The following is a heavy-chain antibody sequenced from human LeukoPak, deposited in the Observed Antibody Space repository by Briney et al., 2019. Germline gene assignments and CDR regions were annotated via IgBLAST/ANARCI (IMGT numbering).Heavy chain of an antibody. D-gene: IGHD3-10*01. J-gene: IGHJ5*02. CDR2: IYHSGST. CDR1: GGSISSGTYY. V-gene: IGHV4-39*07. Sequence: SETLSLTCTVSGGSISSGTYYWGWIRQPPGKGLEWIGTIYHSGSTYYNPSLKSRATMSVDTSKNQFSLKLSSVTAADTAVYYCARDPGLLWFGIDPWGQGTLVTVSS. CDR3: ARDPGLLWFGIDP.